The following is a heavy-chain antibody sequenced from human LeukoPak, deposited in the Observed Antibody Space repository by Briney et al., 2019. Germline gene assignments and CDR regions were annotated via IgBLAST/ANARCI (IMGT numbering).Heavy chain of an antibody. CDR1: GGSFSGYY. Sequence: SETLSLTCAVYGGSFSGYYWSWIRQPPGKGLEWIGEINHSGSTNYNPSLKSRVTISVDTSKNQFSLKLSSVTAADTAVYYCARGRRGYSYGGLDYWGQGTLVTVSS. D-gene: IGHD5-18*01. V-gene: IGHV4-34*01. J-gene: IGHJ4*02. CDR2: INHSGST. CDR3: ARGRRGYSYGGLDY.